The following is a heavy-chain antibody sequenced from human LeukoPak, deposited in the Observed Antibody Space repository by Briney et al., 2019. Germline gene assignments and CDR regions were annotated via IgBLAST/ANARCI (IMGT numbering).Heavy chain of an antibody. D-gene: IGHD3-16*01. CDR2: ISGSGGST. V-gene: IGHV3-23*01. CDR3: ASGLGAGIDV. J-gene: IGHJ6*02. Sequence: GGSLRLSCAAPGFTFNSYAMSWVRQAPGKALEWVSGISGSGGSTYHAESVKRRFTISRDNSKNTLYLQMNSLRAEDTAVYYCASGLGAGIDVWGQGATVTVSS. CDR1: GFTFNSYA.